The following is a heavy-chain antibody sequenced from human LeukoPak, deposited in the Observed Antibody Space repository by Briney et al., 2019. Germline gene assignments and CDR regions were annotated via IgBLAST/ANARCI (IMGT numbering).Heavy chain of an antibody. D-gene: IGHD3-10*01. Sequence: SVKVSCKPSGGTVNNYAINWVRQAPGHGLEWMGGIIPIFGSSTYAQNFQGRVAITADESTTTAYMELSSLRSEDTAVYYCASRGYGSGSYYGSDYWGQGTLVTVSS. V-gene: IGHV1-69*13. CDR2: IIPIFGSS. CDR3: ASRGYGSGSYYGSDY. J-gene: IGHJ4*02. CDR1: GGTVNNYA.